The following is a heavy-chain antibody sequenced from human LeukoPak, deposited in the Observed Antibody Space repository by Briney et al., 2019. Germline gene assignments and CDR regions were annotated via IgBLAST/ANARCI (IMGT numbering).Heavy chain of an antibody. CDR3: AKDATGIAATGVY. J-gene: IGHJ4*02. CDR1: GDSIGSSGFY. D-gene: IGHD6-13*01. Sequence: SETLSLTCTVSGDSIGSSGFYWGWIRQPPGKGLEWIGSIYYSGNTYYNPSLKSRITISVDMSKNQFSLSLSSVTAADTAVYYCAKDATGIAATGVYWGQGTLVTVSS. CDR2: IYYSGNT. V-gene: IGHV4-39*07.